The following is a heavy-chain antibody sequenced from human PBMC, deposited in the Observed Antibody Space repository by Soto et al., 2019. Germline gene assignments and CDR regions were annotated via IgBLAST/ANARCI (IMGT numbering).Heavy chain of an antibody. CDR3: ARVSYYYDSSGKNYFDY. CDR2: INPNSGGT. Sequence: VKVSCKASGYTFTGYYMHWVRQAPGQGLEWMGWINPNSGGTNYAQKFQGRVTMTRHTSISTAYMELSRLRSDDTAVYYCARVSYYYDSSGKNYFDYWGQGTLVTVSS. V-gene: IGHV1-2*02. CDR1: GYTFTGYY. D-gene: IGHD3-22*01. J-gene: IGHJ4*02.